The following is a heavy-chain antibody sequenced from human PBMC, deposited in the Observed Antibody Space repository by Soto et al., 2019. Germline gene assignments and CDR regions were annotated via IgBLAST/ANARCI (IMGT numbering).Heavy chain of an antibody. V-gene: IGHV4-39*01. Sequence: QLHLQESGPGLVRPSETLSLTCNVSGGSVDTSAYYWGWIRQTPSMGLEWIGNFYYTESTYYNPSLESRVTVSVDGSQKQLSLKMSAVTAADTGVYFCATCPIFEFGSSSPYVVWGQGLLVTVSS. D-gene: IGHD6-6*01. CDR1: GGSVDTSAYY. CDR2: FYYTEST. J-gene: IGHJ4*02. CDR3: ATCPIFEFGSSSPYVV.